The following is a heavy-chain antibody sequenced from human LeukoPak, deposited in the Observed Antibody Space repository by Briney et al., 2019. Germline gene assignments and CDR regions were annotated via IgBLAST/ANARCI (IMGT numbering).Heavy chain of an antibody. V-gene: IGHV4-59*12. CDR2: IYYSGST. D-gene: IGHD6-25*01. J-gene: IGHJ4*02. Sequence: SETLSLTCTVSGGSISSYYWSWIRQPPGKELEWIGYIYYSGSTNYNPSLKSRVTISVDTSKKQFSLKLSSVTAADTAVFYRARDRSGIAADWGQGILVTVSS. CDR3: ARDRSGIAAD. CDR1: GGSISSYY.